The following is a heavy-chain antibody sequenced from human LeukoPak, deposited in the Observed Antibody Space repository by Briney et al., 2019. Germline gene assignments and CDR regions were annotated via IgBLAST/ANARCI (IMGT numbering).Heavy chain of an antibody. D-gene: IGHD2-15*01. CDR1: GYTFTGYY. J-gene: IGHJ6*03. CDR2: INPNSGGT. V-gene: IGHV1-2*02. CDR3: ARAPGTEVAFYYYYYMDV. Sequence: ASVKVSCKASGYTFTGYYMHWVRQAPGQGLEWMGWINPNSGGTNYAQKFQGRVTMTRDTSISTAYMELSRLRSDDTAVYYCARAPGTEVAFYYYYYMDVWGKGTTVTISS.